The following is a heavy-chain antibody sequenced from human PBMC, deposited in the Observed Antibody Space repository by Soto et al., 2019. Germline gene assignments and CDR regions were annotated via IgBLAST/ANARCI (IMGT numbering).Heavy chain of an antibody. Sequence: SGALSLTSNVSGGSSRRCYWSRVRQAAEKHREGIVRINTSGSTNYNPTIKRRVSMSGDTAKKQFSLKVIAMTAEDTAVYYCARGEASGFSMNVWGQVSTVTVAS. CDR1: GGSSRRCY. CDR3: ARGEASGFSMNV. CDR2: INTSGST. J-gene: IGHJ6*02. V-gene: IGHV4-4*07. D-gene: IGHD3-3*01.